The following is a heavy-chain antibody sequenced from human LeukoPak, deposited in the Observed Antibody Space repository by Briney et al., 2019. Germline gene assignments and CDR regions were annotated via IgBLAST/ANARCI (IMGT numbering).Heavy chain of an antibody. J-gene: IGHJ4*02. CDR1: GGSISSGGYS. CDR3: ARRHSYGYEYYFDY. CDR2: IYHSGST. D-gene: IGHD5-18*01. Sequence: TSETLSLTCAVSGGSISSGGYSWSWIRQPPGKGLEWIGYIYHSGSTYYNPSLKSRVTISVDRSKNQFSLKLSSVTAADTAVYYCARRHSYGYEYYFDYWGQGTLVTVSS. V-gene: IGHV4-30-2*01.